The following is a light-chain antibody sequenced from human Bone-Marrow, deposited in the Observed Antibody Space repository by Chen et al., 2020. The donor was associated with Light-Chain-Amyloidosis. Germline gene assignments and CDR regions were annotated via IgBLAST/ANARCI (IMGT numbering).Light chain of an antibody. CDR1: SSDVGGDNH. J-gene: IGLJ1*01. CDR3: SSYTMANTLV. V-gene: IGLV2-14*01. CDR2: EVT. Sequence: HSALTQPASVSGSPGQSITIPCSGNSSDVGGDNHVSWYQQHPDKAPKLMIYEVTNRPSWVPDRFSGSKSDSTASLSISGLQTEDEADYFCSSYTMANTLVFGSGTRVTVL.